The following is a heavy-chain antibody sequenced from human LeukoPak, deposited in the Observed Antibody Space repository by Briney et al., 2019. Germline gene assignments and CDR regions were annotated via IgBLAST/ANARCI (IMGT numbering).Heavy chain of an antibody. Sequence: SETLSLTCTVSGGSIGSYYWSWIRQPAGKGLEWIGRIYTSGSTNYNPSLKSRVTMSVDTSKNQFSLKLSSVTAADTAVYYCARAIPNYDILTGYYPYYFDYWGQGTLVTVSS. CDR2: IYTSGST. V-gene: IGHV4-4*07. CDR3: ARAIPNYDILTGYYPYYFDY. D-gene: IGHD3-9*01. CDR1: GGSIGSYY. J-gene: IGHJ4*02.